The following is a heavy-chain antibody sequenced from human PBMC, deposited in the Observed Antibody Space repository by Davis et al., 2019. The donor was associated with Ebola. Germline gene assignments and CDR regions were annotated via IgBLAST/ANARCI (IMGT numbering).Heavy chain of an antibody. D-gene: IGHD3-22*01. V-gene: IGHV1-69*13. CDR3: ARGGITMTVVPRDYYYGLDV. J-gene: IGHJ6*02. Sequence: AASVKVSCKTSGCTFTNYAVNWVRQAPGQGLEWMGGTIPVFGTSTYAHKFQGRVTIISDESTSTAYMELSSLTSDDTAVYFCARGGITMTVVPRDYYYGLDVWGQGTTVTVSS. CDR1: GCTFTNYA. CDR2: TIPVFGTS.